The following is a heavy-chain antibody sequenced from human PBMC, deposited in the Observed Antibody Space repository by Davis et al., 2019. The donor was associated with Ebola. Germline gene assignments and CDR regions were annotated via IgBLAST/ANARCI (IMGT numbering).Heavy chain of an antibody. J-gene: IGHJ4*02. V-gene: IGHV1-46*01. CDR1: GYTFTSHY. D-gene: IGHD3-22*01. CDR2: LNPSGGST. CDR3: ARGGVYYDSSGPSAY. Sequence: ASVKVSCKASGYTFTSHYMHWARQAHGQGLEWMGILNPSGGSTSYAQKFQGRVTMTRDTSTGTVYMELSSLRSEDTAVYYCARGGVYYDSSGPSAYWGQGTLVTVSS.